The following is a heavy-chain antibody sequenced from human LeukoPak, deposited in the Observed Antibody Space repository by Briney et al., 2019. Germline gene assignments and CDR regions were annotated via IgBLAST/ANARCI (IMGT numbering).Heavy chain of an antibody. Sequence: ASETLSLTCTVSGGSISSYYWSWIRQPPGKGLEWIGYIYYSGSTNYNPSLKSRVTISVDTSKNQFSLKLSSVTAADTAVYYCARVGLRRRYFDYWGQGTLVTVSS. CDR1: GGSISSYY. D-gene: IGHD3/OR15-3a*01. CDR3: ARVGLRRRYFDY. V-gene: IGHV4-59*12. J-gene: IGHJ4*02. CDR2: IYYSGST.